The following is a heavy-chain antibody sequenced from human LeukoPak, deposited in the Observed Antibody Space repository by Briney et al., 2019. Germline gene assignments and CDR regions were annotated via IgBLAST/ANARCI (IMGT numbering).Heavy chain of an antibody. D-gene: IGHD6-13*01. Sequence: SETLSLTCAVYGGSFSGYYWSWIRQPPGKGLEWIGEINHSGSTNYNPSLKSRVTISVDTSKNQFSLKLSSVTAADTAVYYCARDRGSSSQLDYWGQGTLVTISS. CDR1: GGSFSGYY. J-gene: IGHJ4*02. V-gene: IGHV4-34*01. CDR3: ARDRGSSSQLDY. CDR2: INHSGST.